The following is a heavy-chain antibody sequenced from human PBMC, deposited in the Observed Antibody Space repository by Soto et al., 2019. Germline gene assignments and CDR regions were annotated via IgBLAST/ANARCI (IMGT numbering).Heavy chain of an antibody. CDR2: IIPIFGTA. CDR3: AIVLLWDMVATSDDFDY. Sequence: SVKVSCKASGGTFSSYAISWVRQAPGQGLEWMGGIIPIFGTANYAQKFQGRVTITADESTSTAYMELSSLRSEDTAVYYCAIVLLWDMVATSDDFDYWGRETLVTVPS. D-gene: IGHD5-12*01. V-gene: IGHV1-69*13. J-gene: IGHJ4*02. CDR1: GGTFSSYA.